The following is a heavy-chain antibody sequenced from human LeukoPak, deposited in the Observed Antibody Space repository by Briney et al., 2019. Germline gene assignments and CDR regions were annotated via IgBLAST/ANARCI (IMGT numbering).Heavy chain of an antibody. Sequence: SETLSLTCAIYSESFSGYFWSWIRQPPGKGLEWIGEINYSGSTNYNPSLKNRVTISVDTSKNQFSLRLSSVTAADTAVYYCARAGTSRYDFWSGYSDYYYYYMDVWGKGTTVTVSS. CDR2: INYSGST. D-gene: IGHD3-3*01. CDR3: ARAGTSRYDFWSGYSDYYYYYMDV. CDR1: SESFSGYF. J-gene: IGHJ6*03. V-gene: IGHV4-34*01.